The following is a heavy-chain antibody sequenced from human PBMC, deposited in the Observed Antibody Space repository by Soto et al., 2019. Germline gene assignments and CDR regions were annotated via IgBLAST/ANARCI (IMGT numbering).Heavy chain of an antibody. CDR2: ISYDGSNQ. CDR1: VFTFNIYG. J-gene: IGHJ4*02. CDR3: AKDQASGQGSFDS. V-gene: IGHV3-30*18. Sequence: GGSLRLSCAASVFTFNIYGMHWFRQAPDKGLEWVALISYDGSNQYYADSVKGRFTISRDNSKNTLFLQMNSLRADDTAVYYCAKDQASGQGSFDSWGQGTLVTVSS.